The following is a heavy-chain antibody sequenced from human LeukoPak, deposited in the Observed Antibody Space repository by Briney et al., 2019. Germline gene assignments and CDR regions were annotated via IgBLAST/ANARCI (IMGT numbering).Heavy chain of an antibody. V-gene: IGHV1-46*01. J-gene: IGHJ6*02. CDR3: ARSQHPLPVPDYDFWSGYYTVLGLGGGIYGMDV. CDR2: INPSGGST. D-gene: IGHD3-3*01. CDR1: GYTFTSYY. Sequence: GASVTVSCKASGYTFTSYYMHWVRQAPGQGLEWMGIINPSGGSTSYAQKFQGRVTMTRDTSTSTVYMELSSLRSEDTAVYYCARSQHPLPVPDYDFWSGYYTVLGLGGGIYGMDVWGQGTTVTVSS.